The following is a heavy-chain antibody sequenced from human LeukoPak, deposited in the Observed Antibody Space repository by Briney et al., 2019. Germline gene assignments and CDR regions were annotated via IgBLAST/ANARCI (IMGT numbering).Heavy chain of an antibody. Sequence: PSETLSLTCTVSGGSISSSSYYWGWIRQPPGKGLEWIGSIYYSGSTYYSPSLKSRVTISVDTSKNQFSLKLSSVTAADTAVYYCARPDWDYDAFDIWGQGTMVTVSS. D-gene: IGHD1-26*01. J-gene: IGHJ3*02. CDR3: ARPDWDYDAFDI. V-gene: IGHV4-39*01. CDR2: IYYSGST. CDR1: GGSISSSSYY.